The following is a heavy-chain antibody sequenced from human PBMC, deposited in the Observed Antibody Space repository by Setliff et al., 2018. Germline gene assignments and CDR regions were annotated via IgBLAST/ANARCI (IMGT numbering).Heavy chain of an antibody. CDR1: GGSFSGYY. V-gene: IGHV4-34*01. D-gene: IGHD1-1*01. Sequence: SETLSLTCAVYGGSFSGYYWSWIRQPPGKGLEWIGEINHSGSTNYNPSLKSRVTISVDTSKNQLSLNLNSVTAADTAVYYCARDSPWTPPGDYWGQGTLVTVSS. J-gene: IGHJ4*02. CDR3: ARDSPWTPPGDY. CDR2: INHSGST.